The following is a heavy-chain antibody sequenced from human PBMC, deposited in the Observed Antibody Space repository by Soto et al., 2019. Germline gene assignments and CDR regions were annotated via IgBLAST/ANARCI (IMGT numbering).Heavy chain of an antibody. J-gene: IGHJ4*02. Sequence: KLSETLSLTCAVSGGSISSSNWWSWVRQPPGKGLEWIGEIYHSGSTNYNPSLKSRVTISVDKSKNQFSLKLSSVTAADTAVYYCARYSASSSNQDYWGQGTLVTVSS. CDR1: GGSISSSNW. CDR3: ARYSASSSNQDY. V-gene: IGHV4-4*02. CDR2: IYHSGST. D-gene: IGHD6-6*01.